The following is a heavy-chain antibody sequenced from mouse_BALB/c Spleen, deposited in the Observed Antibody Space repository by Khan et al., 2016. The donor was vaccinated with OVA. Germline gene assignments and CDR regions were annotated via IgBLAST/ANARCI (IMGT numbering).Heavy chain of an antibody. D-gene: IGHD2-12*01. J-gene: IGHJ3*01. V-gene: IGHV2-2*02. CDR1: GFSFTTYG. Sequence: QVQLKESGPGLVQPSQSLSITCTVSGFSFTTYGVHWVRQSPGKGLEWLGVIWSGGSTDYNAAFISRLSISKDNSKSQVFFKMNSLQANDTAIDYCARNNNYDEGLAYWGQGTLVTVSA. CDR3: ARNNNYDEGLAY. CDR2: IWSGGST.